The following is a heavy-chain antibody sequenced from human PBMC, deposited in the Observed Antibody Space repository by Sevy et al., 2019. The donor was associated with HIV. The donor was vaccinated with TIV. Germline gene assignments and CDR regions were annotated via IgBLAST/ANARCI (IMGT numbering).Heavy chain of an antibody. CDR1: GFAFHDHA. Sequence: SLRLSCTASGFAFHDHAMHWVRQVPGKGLERVAGISWNRGNIGYGDSVKGRFTISRYNAKQSVYLDMNGLRPDDTATYYCAKDLSRGCDGIDCYSYYFYFYGLDVWGQGTTVTVSS. J-gene: IGHJ6*02. D-gene: IGHD2-21*02. V-gene: IGHV3-9*01. CDR3: AKDLSRGCDGIDCYSYYFYFYGLDV. CDR2: ISWNRGNI.